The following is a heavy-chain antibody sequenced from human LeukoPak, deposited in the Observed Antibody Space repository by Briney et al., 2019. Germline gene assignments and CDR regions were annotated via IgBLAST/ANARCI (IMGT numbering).Heavy chain of an antibody. V-gene: IGHV3-48*02. CDR3: AKARGRQWLPYYFDY. CDR1: GLPFSSYS. CDR2: ISSSSTI. Sequence: GGSLGFSFEASGLPFSSYSMNWVRQAQGKGLEWVSYISSSSTIYYADSVKGRFTISRDNAKNSLYLQMNSLRDEDTAVYHCAKARGRQWLPYYFDYWGQGTLVTVSS. D-gene: IGHD6-19*01. J-gene: IGHJ4*02.